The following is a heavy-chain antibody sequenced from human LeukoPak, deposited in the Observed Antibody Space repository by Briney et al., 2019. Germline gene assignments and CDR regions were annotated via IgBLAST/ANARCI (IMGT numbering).Heavy chain of an antibody. CDR2: IYPGDSDT. CDR3: ARQITLVGAFGGVIALDY. D-gene: IGHD3-16*02. J-gene: IGHJ4*02. Sequence: GESLKISCKGSGYSFSSYWIGWVRQMPGKGLEWMGIIYPGDSDTRYSPSFQGQVTISADKSISTAYLQWSSLKASDTAMYYCARQITLVGAFGGVIALDYWGQGTLVTVSS. V-gene: IGHV5-51*01. CDR1: GYSFSSYW.